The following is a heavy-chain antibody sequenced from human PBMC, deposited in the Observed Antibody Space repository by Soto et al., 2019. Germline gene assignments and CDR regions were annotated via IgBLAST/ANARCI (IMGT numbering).Heavy chain of an antibody. D-gene: IGHD6-19*01. CDR3: ARRPQWLVTEAYHYGMDV. J-gene: IGHJ6*02. V-gene: IGHV1-69*01. Sequence: QVQLVQSGAEVKKPGSSVKVSCKASGGTFSSYAISWVRQAPGQGLEWMGGIIPIFGTANYAQKFQGRVTITADESTSTAYRELSSLRSEDTAVYYCARRPQWLVTEAYHYGMDVWGQGTTVTVSS. CDR2: IIPIFGTA. CDR1: GGTFSSYA.